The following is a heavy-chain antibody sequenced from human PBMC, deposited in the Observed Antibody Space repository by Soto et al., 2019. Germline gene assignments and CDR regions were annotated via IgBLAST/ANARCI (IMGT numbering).Heavy chain of an antibody. CDR2: ISYSGRT. V-gene: IGHV4-61*01. D-gene: IGHD7-27*01. CDR3: ARVGWGGDS. Sequence: QVQLQESGPGLVKPSETLSLTCTVSGGSVTSGSYFWSWIRQPPGEGLEWIGFISYSGRTVYNPSLMSRVTISMDTSKNQLSLKLSSAAAADTAVYYCARVGWGGDSWGQGTLVIVSS. CDR1: GGSVTSGSYF. J-gene: IGHJ4*02.